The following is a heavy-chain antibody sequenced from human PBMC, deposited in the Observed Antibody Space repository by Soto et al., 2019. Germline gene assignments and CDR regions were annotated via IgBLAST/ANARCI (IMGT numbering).Heavy chain of an antibody. CDR1: GGAIRSTRYY. D-gene: IGHD3-3*01. J-gene: IGHJ6*02. V-gene: IGHV4-31*03. Sequence: SETLSLTCTVSGGAIRSTRYYLSWIRQHPGKGLEWIAYIYHSGSTYYNPSLKSRVAMSVDTSSNQFSLSLSSVTAADTAVYYCATVKSEDRTTISGVGIGTMDVWGQRTTLTI. CDR2: IYHSGST. CDR3: ATVKSEDRTTISGVGIGTMDV.